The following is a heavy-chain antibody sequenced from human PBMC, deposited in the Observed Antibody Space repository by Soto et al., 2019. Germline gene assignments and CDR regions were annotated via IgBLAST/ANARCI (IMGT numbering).Heavy chain of an antibody. V-gene: IGHV4-30-2*01. D-gene: IGHD2-15*01. CDR2: IYHSGGT. J-gene: IGHJ6*03. Sequence: SETLSLTCAVSGGSISSGGYSWSWIRQPPGKGLEWIGYIYHSGGTYYNPSLKSRVTISVDRSKNQFSLKLSSVTAADTAVYYCARACAGGSGGSCYYYYHMDVWGKGTTVTVSS. CDR1: GGSISSGGYS. CDR3: ARACAGGSGGSCYYYYHMDV.